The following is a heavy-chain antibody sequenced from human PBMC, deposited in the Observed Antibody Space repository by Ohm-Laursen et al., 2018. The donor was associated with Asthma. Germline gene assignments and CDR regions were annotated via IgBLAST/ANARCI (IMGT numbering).Heavy chain of an antibody. D-gene: IGHD1-26*01. CDR2: ISSDGSNQ. V-gene: IGHV3-30*18. J-gene: IGHJ6*02. Sequence: SLRLSCAASGFTFSSYGMHWVRQAPGKGLEWVAVISSDGSNQYYADSVKGRFTISRDNSKNTLYLQMNSLRDEDTALYYCAKALVGAPLYYHYYGMDVWGQGTTVTVSS. CDR3: AKALVGAPLYYHYYGMDV. CDR1: GFTFSSYG.